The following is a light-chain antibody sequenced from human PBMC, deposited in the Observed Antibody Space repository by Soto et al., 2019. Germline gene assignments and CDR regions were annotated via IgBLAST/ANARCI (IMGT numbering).Light chain of an antibody. CDR1: QTISSW. J-gene: IGKJ1*01. Sequence: DIQMTQSPSTLSGSVGDRVTITCRASQTISSWLAWYQQKPGKAPKLLIYKASTLKSGVPSRFSGSGSGTEFTLTISRLQTDDFATYYCQHYNSYPEAFGQGTKVDIK. CDR2: KAS. CDR3: QHYNSYPEA. V-gene: IGKV1-5*03.